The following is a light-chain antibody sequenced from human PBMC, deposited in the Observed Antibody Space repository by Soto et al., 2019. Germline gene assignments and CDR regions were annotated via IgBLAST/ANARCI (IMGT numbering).Light chain of an antibody. Sequence: EIVLTQSPGTLSLSPGERATLSCSASQSVSSSYLAWYQQTPGQAPRLLIYRTYTRASSIPARFSGSGSGTEFTLTISRLQSEDFAVYYCQHYNNWPPLLTFGGGTKVDI. CDR1: QSVSSSY. V-gene: IGKV3-15*01. CDR2: RTY. J-gene: IGKJ4*01. CDR3: QHYNNWPPLLT.